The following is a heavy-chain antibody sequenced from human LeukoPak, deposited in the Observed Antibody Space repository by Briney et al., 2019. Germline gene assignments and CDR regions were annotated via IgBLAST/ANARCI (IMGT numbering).Heavy chain of an antibody. V-gene: IGHV3-23*01. Sequence: GGSLRLSCAASGFTFSSSAMSWVRQAPGKGLEWVSAISNNGGYTYYADSVQGRFTISRDNSKSTLCLQMNSLRAEDTAVYYCASPSCGGDCYSGYYFDYWGQGTLVTVSS. J-gene: IGHJ4*02. D-gene: IGHD2-21*02. CDR2: ISNNGGYT. CDR1: GFTFSSSA. CDR3: ASPSCGGDCYSGYYFDY.